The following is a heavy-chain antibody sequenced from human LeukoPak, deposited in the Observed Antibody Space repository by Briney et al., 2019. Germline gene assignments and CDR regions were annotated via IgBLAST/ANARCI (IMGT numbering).Heavy chain of an antibody. CDR3: ARLFYSFGPGLVFQH. D-gene: IGHD1-26*01. Sequence: PGESLKISCKGSGYSFTSYWIGWVRQMPGKGLEWMGIISPGDSDTRYSPSFQGQVTISADKSISTAYLQWNSLKASDTAMYCCARLFYSFGPGLVFQHWGQGTLVTVSS. V-gene: IGHV5-51*01. CDR1: GYSFTSYW. J-gene: IGHJ1*01. CDR2: ISPGDSDT.